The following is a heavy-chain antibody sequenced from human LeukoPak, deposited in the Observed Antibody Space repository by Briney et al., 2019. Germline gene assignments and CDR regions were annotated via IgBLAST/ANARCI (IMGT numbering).Heavy chain of an antibody. Sequence: SETLSLTCTVSGGSISSYYWSWIRQPPGKGLEWIGYIYYSGGTNYNPSLKSRVTISVDTSKNQFSLKLSSVTAADTAVYYCARDGGGHFDYWGQGTLVTVSS. D-gene: IGHD3-16*01. V-gene: IGHV4-59*01. CDR2: IYYSGGT. CDR1: GGSISSYY. J-gene: IGHJ4*02. CDR3: ARDGGGHFDY.